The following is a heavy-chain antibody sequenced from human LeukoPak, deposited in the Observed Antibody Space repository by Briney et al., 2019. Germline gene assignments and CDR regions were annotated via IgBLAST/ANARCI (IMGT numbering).Heavy chain of an antibody. J-gene: IGHJ4*02. V-gene: IGHV3-48*01. CDR3: AREDTGYSYGYGPIDY. Sequence: GGSLRLSCAASGFTFSSYSMNWVRQAPGKGLEWVSYISSSSTIYYADSVKGRFTISRDNAKNSLYLQMNSLRADDTAMYYCAREDTGYSYGYGPIDYWGQGTLVTVSS. CDR1: GFTFSSYS. D-gene: IGHD5-18*01. CDR2: ISSSSTI.